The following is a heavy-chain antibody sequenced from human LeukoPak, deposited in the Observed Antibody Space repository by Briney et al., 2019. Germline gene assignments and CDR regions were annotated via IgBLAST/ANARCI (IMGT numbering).Heavy chain of an antibody. D-gene: IGHD3-3*01. J-gene: IGHJ4*02. CDR3: ARGVGPIFGVATEYYFDY. V-gene: IGHV1-69*06. Sequence: SVKVSCKASGGTFSSYAISWVRQAPGQGLEWMGGIIPIFGTANYAQKFQGRVTITADKSTSTAYMELSSLRSEDTAVYYCARGVGPIFGVATEYYFDYWGQGTLVTVSS. CDR2: IIPIFGTA. CDR1: GGTFSSYA.